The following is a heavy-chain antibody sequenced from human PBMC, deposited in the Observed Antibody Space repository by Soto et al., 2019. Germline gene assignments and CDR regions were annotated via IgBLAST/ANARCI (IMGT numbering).Heavy chain of an antibody. J-gene: IGHJ6*02. CDR2: INPNSGGT. V-gene: IGHV1-2*04. Sequence: ALVKVSCKASGYTFTGYYMRWVRKAPRQGLEWMGWINPNSGGTNYAQKFQGWVTMTRDTSISTAYMELSSVTAADTAVYYCARGVGTHRWKYYYGMDVWGQGTTVTVSS. CDR3: ARGVGTHRWKYYYGMDV. CDR1: GYTFTGYY. D-gene: IGHD7-27*01.